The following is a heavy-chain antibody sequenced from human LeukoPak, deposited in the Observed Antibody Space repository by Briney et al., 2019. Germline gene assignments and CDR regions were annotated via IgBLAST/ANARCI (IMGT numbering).Heavy chain of an antibody. Sequence: SVEVSCKASGGTFNNYGISWVRQAPGQGPEWMGGIIPIFGTENYAQKFRGRVTITADESASTAYMELSGLRFDDTAVYYCARAFVSTTYDYDYMDVWGKGTTVTVSS. V-gene: IGHV1-69*13. CDR1: GGTFNNYG. J-gene: IGHJ6*03. CDR2: IIPIFGTE. CDR3: ARAFVSTTYDYDYMDV. D-gene: IGHD5/OR15-5a*01.